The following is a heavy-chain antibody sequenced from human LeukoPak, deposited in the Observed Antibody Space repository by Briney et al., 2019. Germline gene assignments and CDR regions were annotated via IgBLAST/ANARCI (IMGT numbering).Heavy chain of an antibody. V-gene: IGHV4-39*01. Sequence: SETLSLTCTVSGGSISSRTYYWGWIRQPPGKGLEWIGTIYYSGSTYYNPSLKSRVTISVDTSKNQFSLELTSVTAADTAVYYCARRSYGVPFDPWGQGILVTVSS. CDR3: ARRSYGVPFDP. D-gene: IGHD3-10*01. CDR2: IYYSGST. J-gene: IGHJ5*02. CDR1: GGSISSRTYY.